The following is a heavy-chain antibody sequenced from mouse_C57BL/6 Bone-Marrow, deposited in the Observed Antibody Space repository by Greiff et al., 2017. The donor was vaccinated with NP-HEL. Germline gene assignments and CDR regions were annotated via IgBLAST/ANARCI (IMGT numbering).Heavy chain of an antibody. D-gene: IGHD1-1*01. CDR1: GFTFSSYG. J-gene: IGHJ4*01. CDR3: ARQGYGSSSYYYAMDY. CDR2: ISSGGSYT. V-gene: IGHV5-6*01. Sequence: EVHLVESGGDLVKPGGSLKLSCAASGFTFSSYGMSWVRQTPDKRLEWVATISSGGSYTYYPDSVKGRFTISRDNAKNTLYLQMSSLKSEDTAMYYCARQGYGSSSYYYAMDYWGQGTSVTVSS.